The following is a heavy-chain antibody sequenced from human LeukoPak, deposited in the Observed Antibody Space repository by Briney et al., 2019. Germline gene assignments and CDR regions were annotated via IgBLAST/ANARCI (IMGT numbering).Heavy chain of an antibody. CDR1: GYSFTSYW. J-gene: IGHJ6*02. V-gene: IGHV5-51*01. CDR3: ARLMWDIVVVPAASPDPAGYGMDV. D-gene: IGHD2-2*01. Sequence: GESLKISCKGSGYSFTSYWIGWVRQMPGKGLEWMGIIYPGDSDTRYSPSFQGQVTISADKSISTAYLQWSSLKASDTDMYYCARLMWDIVVVPAASPDPAGYGMDVWGQGTTVTVSS. CDR2: IYPGDSDT.